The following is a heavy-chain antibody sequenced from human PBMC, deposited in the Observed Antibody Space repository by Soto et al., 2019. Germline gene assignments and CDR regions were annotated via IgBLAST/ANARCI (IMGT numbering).Heavy chain of an antibody. D-gene: IGHD6-19*01. V-gene: IGHV3-23*01. J-gene: IGHJ4*02. CDR2: ISGGST. Sequence: GGSLRLSCAASGFTFSSYDMNWVRQAPGKGLEWVSYISGGSTYYADSVKGRFTISRDNSKNTLYLQMNALSAEDTAFYYCAKGRGGFAGGWEYFDYWGQGALVTVSS. CDR3: AKGRGGFAGGWEYFDY. CDR1: GFTFSSYD.